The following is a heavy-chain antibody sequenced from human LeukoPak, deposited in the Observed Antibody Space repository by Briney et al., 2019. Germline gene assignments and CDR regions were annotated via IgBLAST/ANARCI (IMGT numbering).Heavy chain of an antibody. J-gene: IGHJ5*02. Sequence: SETLSLTCTVSGGSISSSSYYWGRIRQPPGKGLEWIGSIYYSGSTYYNPSLKSRVTISVDTSKNQFSLKLSSVTAADTAVYYCARDSRNYYDSSGYDWFDPWGQGTLVTVSS. D-gene: IGHD3-22*01. V-gene: IGHV4-39*02. CDR3: ARDSRNYYDSSGYDWFDP. CDR2: IYYSGST. CDR1: GGSISSSSYY.